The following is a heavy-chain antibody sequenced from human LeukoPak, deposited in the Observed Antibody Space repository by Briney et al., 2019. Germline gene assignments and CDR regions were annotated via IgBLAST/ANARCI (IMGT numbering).Heavy chain of an antibody. D-gene: IGHD6-6*01. Sequence: ASVKVFCKSSGYTFTGYFIHWVRQAPGQGLEWMGWINPNSGGTNYAQNFQGRVTMTRDTSISTTYMELTRLTSDDTAVYYCARRGAEYTTSSYGWFDPWGQGTLVTVSS. CDR1: GYTFTGYF. J-gene: IGHJ5*02. CDR3: ARRGAEYTTSSYGWFDP. CDR2: INPNSGGT. V-gene: IGHV1-2*02.